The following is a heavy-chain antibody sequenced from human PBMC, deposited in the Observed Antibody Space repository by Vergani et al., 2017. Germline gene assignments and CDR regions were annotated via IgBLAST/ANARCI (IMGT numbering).Heavy chain of an antibody. J-gene: IGHJ4*02. D-gene: IGHD6-13*01. V-gene: IGHV4-38-2*02. CDR1: GYSISSGYY. CDR3: ARDAGYSSSWIWDY. CDR2: IYHSGST. Sequence: QVQLQESGPGLVKPSETLSLTCAVSGYSISSGYYWGWIRQPPGKGLEWIGSIYHSGSTYYNPSLKSRVTISVDTSKNQFSLKLSSVTAADTAVYYCARDAGYSSSWIWDYWGQGTLVTVSS.